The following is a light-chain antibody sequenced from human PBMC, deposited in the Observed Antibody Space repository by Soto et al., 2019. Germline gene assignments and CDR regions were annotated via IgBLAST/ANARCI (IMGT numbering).Light chain of an antibody. CDR3: QHYNSYSEA. CDR1: QTISSW. Sequence: IHMTXSPSTXXSXXXXTVXXTFLASQTISSWLAWYQQKPGKAPKLLIYKASTLKSGVPSRFSGSGSGTEFTLTISSLQPDDFATYYCQHYNSYSEAFGQGTKVDIK. V-gene: IGKV1-5*03. CDR2: KAS. J-gene: IGKJ1*01.